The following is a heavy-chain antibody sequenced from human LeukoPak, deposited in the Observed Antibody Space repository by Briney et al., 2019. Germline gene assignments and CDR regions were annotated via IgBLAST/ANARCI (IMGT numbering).Heavy chain of an antibody. CDR1: GFTFSSYG. CDR2: ISYDGSNK. CDR3: AKDRVYEHYYYYGMDV. J-gene: IGHJ6*02. V-gene: IGHV3-30*18. D-gene: IGHD3-3*01. Sequence: GGSLRLSCAASGFTFSSYGMHRVRPAPGKGLEWVAVISYDGSNKYYADSVQGRFTISRDNSKNTLYLQMNRVRDEDTAVYYCAKDRVYEHYYYYGMDVWGQGATVTVSS.